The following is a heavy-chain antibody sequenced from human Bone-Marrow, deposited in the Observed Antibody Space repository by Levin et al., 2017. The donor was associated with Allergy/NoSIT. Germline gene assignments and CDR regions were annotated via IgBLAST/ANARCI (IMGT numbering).Heavy chain of an antibody. CDR1: EFTFSSYE. J-gene: IGHJ6*03. V-gene: IGHV3-48*03. D-gene: IGHD3/OR15-3a*01. CDR2: INSAGDLI. Sequence: GGSLRLSCTASEFTFSSYEMNWFRQAPGRGLEWLAYINSAGDLIYYADSVQGRFTISRDNAKNSLYLHMNSLRAEDTAVYYCAREGPPLDWLSSQFYYYYMDVWGEGTAVTVSS. CDR3: AREGPPLDWLSSQFYYYYMDV.